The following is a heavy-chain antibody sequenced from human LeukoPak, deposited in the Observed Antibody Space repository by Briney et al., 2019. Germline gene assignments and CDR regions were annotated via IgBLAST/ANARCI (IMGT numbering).Heavy chain of an antibody. CDR1: GFTFSSYS. CDR2: ISYDGSNK. Sequence: GGSLRLSCAASGFTFSSYSMNWVRQAPGKGLEWVAVISYDGSNKYYADSMKGRFTISRDNSKNTLYLQMNSLRAEDTAVYYCARVRRTYYDFWSGYAQPNDAFDIWGQGTMVTVSS. J-gene: IGHJ3*02. CDR3: ARVRRTYYDFWSGYAQPNDAFDI. D-gene: IGHD3-3*01. V-gene: IGHV3-30*03.